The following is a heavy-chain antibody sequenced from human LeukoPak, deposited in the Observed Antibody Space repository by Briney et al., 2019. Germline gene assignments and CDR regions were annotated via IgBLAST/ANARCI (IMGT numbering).Heavy chain of an antibody. CDR3: ARQLGREWLEGNY. D-gene: IGHD3-3*01. V-gene: IGHV4-39*01. J-gene: IGHJ4*02. CDR2: IYYSGST. Sequence: SETLSLTCTVSGGSISSGGYYWSWLRQPPGKGLEWIGSIYYSGSTYYNPSLKSRVTISVDTSKNQFSLKLSSVTAADTAVYYCARQLGREWLEGNYWGQGTLVTVSS. CDR1: GGSISSGGYY.